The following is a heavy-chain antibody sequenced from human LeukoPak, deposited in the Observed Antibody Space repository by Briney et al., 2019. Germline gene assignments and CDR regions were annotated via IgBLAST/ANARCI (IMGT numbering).Heavy chain of an antibody. CDR1: GGSFSGYY. Sequence: SETLSLTCAVYGGSFSGYYWSWIRQPPGKGLEWIGEINHSGSTNYNPSLKSRVTISVDTSKNQFSLKLSSVTAADTAVYYCASKLGAAFDYWGQGTLVTVSS. CDR3: ASKLGAAFDY. CDR2: INHSGST. J-gene: IGHJ4*02. V-gene: IGHV4-34*01. D-gene: IGHD1-26*01.